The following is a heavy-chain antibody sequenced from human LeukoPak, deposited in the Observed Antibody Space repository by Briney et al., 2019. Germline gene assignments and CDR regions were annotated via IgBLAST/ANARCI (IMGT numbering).Heavy chain of an antibody. Sequence: ASVKVSCKASGYTFTSYDINWVRQATGQGLEWMGWINPNSGGTNYAQKFQGRVTMTRDTSISTAYMELSRLRSDDTAVYYCARDIVVVPAAAHFDPWGQGTLVTVSS. D-gene: IGHD2-2*01. CDR3: ARDIVVVPAAAHFDP. V-gene: IGHV1-2*02. CDR1: GYTFTSYD. J-gene: IGHJ5*02. CDR2: INPNSGGT.